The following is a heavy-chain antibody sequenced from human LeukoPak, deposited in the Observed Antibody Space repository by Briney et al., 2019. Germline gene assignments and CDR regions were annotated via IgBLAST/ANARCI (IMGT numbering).Heavy chain of an antibody. V-gene: IGHV3-30*02. CDR3: ARAVRDYSDYVAS. CDR2: IRYDGSNE. Sequence: PGGSLRLSFAASGFTFSSYGMHWVRQAPGKGLEWVAFIRYDGSNEYYADSVKGRFTISRDNSKNTLYLQMNSLRAEDTAVYYCARAVRDYSDYVASWGQGTLVTVSS. J-gene: IGHJ4*02. D-gene: IGHD4-11*01. CDR1: GFTFSSYG.